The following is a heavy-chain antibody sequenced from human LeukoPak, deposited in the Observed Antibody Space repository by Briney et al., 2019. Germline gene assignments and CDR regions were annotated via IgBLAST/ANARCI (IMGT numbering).Heavy chain of an antibody. V-gene: IGHV1-46*01. CDR1: GYTFTSYY. CDR3: ARAEITSDGYNSAFDV. CDR2: INPGGGST. Sequence: ASVKVSCKASGYTFTSYYIHWVRLAPGQGLEWMGIINPGGGSTSYAQQFQGRVTMTSDVSTSTVYMELSSLRSEDTAVYYCARAEITSDGYNSAFDVWGQGTMVTVSS. J-gene: IGHJ3*01. D-gene: IGHD5-24*01.